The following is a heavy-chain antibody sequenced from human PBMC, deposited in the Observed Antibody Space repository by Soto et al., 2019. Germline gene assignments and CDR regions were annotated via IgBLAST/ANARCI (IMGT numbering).Heavy chain of an antibody. CDR3: VRGYCKTSPFSRDLQF. CDR2: IHPSGDT. Sequence: ASVKVSCKASGYKFTTYFIHWVRQAPGQGLEWMGMIHPSGDTGYAQKFRGRVNMTIDTSTTTAYMELRNLTSEDTAVYFSVRGYCKTSPFSRDLQFWGQGTLVTVSS. D-gene: IGHD2-21*01. CDR1: GYKFTTYF. V-gene: IGHV1-46*01. J-gene: IGHJ1*01.